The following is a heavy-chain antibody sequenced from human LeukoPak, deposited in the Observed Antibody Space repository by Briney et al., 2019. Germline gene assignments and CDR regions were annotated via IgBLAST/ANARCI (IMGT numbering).Heavy chain of an antibody. D-gene: IGHD5-18*01. CDR1: GGSFSGYY. CDR2: INHSGST. V-gene: IGHV4-34*01. Sequence: PSETLSLTCAVYGGSFSGYYWSSIRQPPGKGLEWIGEINHSGSTNYNPSLKSRVTISVDTSKNQFSLKLSSVTAADTAVYYCARGARGYSYGYPLDYWGQGTLVTVSS. CDR3: ARGARGYSYGYPLDY. J-gene: IGHJ4*02.